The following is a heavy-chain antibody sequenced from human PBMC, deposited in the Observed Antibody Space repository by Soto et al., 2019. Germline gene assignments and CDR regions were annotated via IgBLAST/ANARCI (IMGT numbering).Heavy chain of an antibody. CDR2: IDCSGKT. Sequence: SETLSLTCTVSVGSISSDYWSWLRQSPGKGLEWIGYIDCSGKTNXXPSLESRVXISIDSSKNQFXLNLRXFTAADTAVYYCAKQGGRDIDAYYWGQGILVXVSS. J-gene: IGHJ4*02. CDR1: VGSISSDY. CDR3: AKQGGRDIDAYY. V-gene: IGHV4-59*08. D-gene: IGHD3-16*01.